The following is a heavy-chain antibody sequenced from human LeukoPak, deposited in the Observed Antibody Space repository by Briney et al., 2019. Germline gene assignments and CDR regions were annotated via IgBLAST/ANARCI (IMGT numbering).Heavy chain of an antibody. V-gene: IGHV3-11*01. CDR2: IYNSDSTT. CDR3: ARCHYGLDV. CDR1: GFTFSDHY. Sequence: GGSLRLSRAASGFTFSDHYMSWIRQAPGEGLEWVSYIYNSDSTTYYADSVKGRFTMSRDNARNSAYLQMNSLRPEDTAVYYCARCHYGLDVWGQGTTVTVS. J-gene: IGHJ6*02.